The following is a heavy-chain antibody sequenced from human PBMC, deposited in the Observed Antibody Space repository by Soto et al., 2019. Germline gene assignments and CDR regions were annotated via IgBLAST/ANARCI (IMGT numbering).Heavy chain of an antibody. CDR3: ATANTPYAFDM. J-gene: IGHJ3*02. CDR2: IKSDGSTT. Sequence: GGSLRLSCAASGFTFSSSWMHWVRQALGKGLVWVSRIKSDGSTTNYADSVKGRFTISRDNAKNTVFLQMSSLRVEDTAVYYCATANTPYAFDMWGQGTMVTVSS. CDR1: GFTFSSSW. V-gene: IGHV3-74*01.